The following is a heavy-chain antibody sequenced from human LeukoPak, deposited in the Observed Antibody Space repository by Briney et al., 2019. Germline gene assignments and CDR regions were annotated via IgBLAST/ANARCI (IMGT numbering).Heavy chain of an antibody. D-gene: IGHD3-9*01. CDR2: ISAYNGNT. CDR1: DSTFTSYG. Sequence: GASVNVSCTASDSTFTSYGISWVRQSAGLGLKWLGWISAYNGNTNYAQKLQGRVTMTTDTSTSTAYMELRSLRSNDTAVYYCARDREYDILTGDPTSYFDYWGQGTLVTVSS. J-gene: IGHJ4*02. V-gene: IGHV1-18*04. CDR3: ARDREYDILTGDPTSYFDY.